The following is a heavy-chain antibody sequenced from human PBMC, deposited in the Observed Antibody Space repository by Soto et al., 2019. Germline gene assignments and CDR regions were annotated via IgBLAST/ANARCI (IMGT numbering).Heavy chain of an antibody. CDR3: AREGSGYNF. J-gene: IGHJ1*01. CDR1: GGTFSCFG. D-gene: IGHD5-12*01. Sequence: SVKVSCKASGGTFSCFGISWVRQAPGQGLEWMGGIIPVFGRPNYAQRFRGRLTITADESTSTSYMELIDLGSEDTAVYYCAREGSGYNFWGQGTQVTVSS. CDR2: IIPVFGRP. V-gene: IGHV1-69*13.